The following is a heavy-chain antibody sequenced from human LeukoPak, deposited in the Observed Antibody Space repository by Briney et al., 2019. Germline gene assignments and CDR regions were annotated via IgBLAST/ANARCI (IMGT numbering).Heavy chain of an antibody. D-gene: IGHD3-22*01. J-gene: IGHJ5*02. Sequence: SETLSLTCTVSGGSISSYYWSWIRQPPGKGLEWIGYIYYSGSTNYNPSLKSRVTISVDTSKNQFSLKLSSVTAADTAGYYCARSVYYYDSSGYRNWFDPWGQGTLVTVSS. V-gene: IGHV4-59*12. CDR3: ARSVYYYDSSGYRNWFDP. CDR1: GGSISSYY. CDR2: IYYSGST.